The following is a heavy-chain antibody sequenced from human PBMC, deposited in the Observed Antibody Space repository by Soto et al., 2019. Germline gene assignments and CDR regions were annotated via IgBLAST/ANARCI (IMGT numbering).Heavy chain of an antibody. V-gene: IGHV4-59*13. CDR2: TYHTGST. J-gene: IGHJ5*02. CDR3: ATDSAGRGPFDP. Sequence: PSETLSSPALSLVAPSLLTTGAGSGSSPGKGLEWIGYTYHTGSTKYNPSLKSRATISVDTSKNQFSLTLNSAAAADTAVYYCATDSAGRGPFDPWGQGILVTVSS. CDR1: VAPSLLTT. D-gene: IGHD3-10*01.